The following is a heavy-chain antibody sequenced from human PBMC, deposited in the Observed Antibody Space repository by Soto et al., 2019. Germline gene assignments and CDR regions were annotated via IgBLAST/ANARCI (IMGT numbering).Heavy chain of an antibody. CDR3: ARSVHPKSSSSPIRYYYYDGMDV. V-gene: IGHV5-51*01. J-gene: IGHJ6*02. CDR1: GYSFTSYW. D-gene: IGHD6-6*01. Sequence: GESLKISCKGSGYSFTSYWIGWVRQMPGKGLEWMGIIYPGDSDTRYSPSFQGQVTISADTSISTAYLQWSSLKASDTAMYYCARSVHPKSSSSPIRYYYYDGMDVWGQGTTVTVSS. CDR2: IYPGDSDT.